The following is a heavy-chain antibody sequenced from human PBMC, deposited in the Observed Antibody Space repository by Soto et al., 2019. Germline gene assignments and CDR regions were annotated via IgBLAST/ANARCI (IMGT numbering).Heavy chain of an antibody. CDR1: GFTVSSNY. Sequence: GGSLRLSCAASGFTVSSNYMSWVRQAPGKGLEWVSVIYSGGSTYYADSVKGRFTISRDNSKNTLYLQMNSLRAEDTAVYYCAREQYTTTRYMDVWGKGTTVTAP. D-gene: IGHD1-1*01. V-gene: IGHV3-66*01. J-gene: IGHJ6*03. CDR3: AREQYTTTRYMDV. CDR2: IYSGGST.